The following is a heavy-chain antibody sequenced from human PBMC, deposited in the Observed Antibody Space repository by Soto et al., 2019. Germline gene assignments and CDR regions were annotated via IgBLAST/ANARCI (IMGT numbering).Heavy chain of an antibody. CDR1: EFPVSSSY. CDR3: ARGLGPRNVFDY. Sequence: PVGSLRLSCAASEFPVSSSYMSWVRQAPGKGLEWVSLIYGDGSTYHADSVKGRFSGSRDNSKNTLYLQLNSLRAEDTAVYYCARGLGPRNVFDYCGQRALVSPSS. V-gene: IGHV3-66*01. CDR2: IYGDGST. J-gene: IGHJ4*02. D-gene: IGHD3-16*01.